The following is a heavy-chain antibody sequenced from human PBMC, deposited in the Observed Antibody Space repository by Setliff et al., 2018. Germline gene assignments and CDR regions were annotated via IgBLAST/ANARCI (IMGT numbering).Heavy chain of an antibody. CDR2: IYSGGST. CDR3: ACPDILTGLYDY. D-gene: IGHD3-9*01. J-gene: IGHJ4*02. V-gene: IGHV3-66*01. Sequence: GGSLRLSCAASGFTVSSTYMSWVRQAPGKGLEWVSVIYSGGSTYYADSVKGRFTISRDNSKNTVYLQMNSLRAEDTAVYYCACPDILTGLYDYWGQGTLVTVSS. CDR1: GFTVSSTY.